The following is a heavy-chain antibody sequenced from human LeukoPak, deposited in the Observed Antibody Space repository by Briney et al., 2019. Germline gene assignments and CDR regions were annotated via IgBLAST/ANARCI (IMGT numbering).Heavy chain of an antibody. D-gene: IGHD3-10*01. CDR3: ARLYYYGSGIHAFDI. Sequence: SETLSLTCTVSGGSISSSSYYWGWIRQPPGKGLEWIGSIYYSGSTYYNPSLKSRVTISVDTSKNQFSLKLSSVTAADTAVYYCARLYYYGSGIHAFDIWGQGTMVTVSS. V-gene: IGHV4-39*01. J-gene: IGHJ3*02. CDR2: IYYSGST. CDR1: GGSISSSSYY.